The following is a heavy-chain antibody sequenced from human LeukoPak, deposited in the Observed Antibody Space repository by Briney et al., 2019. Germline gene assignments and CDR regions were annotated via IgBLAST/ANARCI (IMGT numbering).Heavy chain of an antibody. D-gene: IGHD3-16*01. CDR1: GFTVSSNY. V-gene: IGHV3-53*01. J-gene: IGHJ4*02. Sequence: GGSLRLSCVASGFTVSSNYMTWVRQAPGKGLEWVAVIYSGGYTYYADSVKGRFTISRDDSKNTLYLQRTRLRDEDTAVYYCARDLFTDDYEWGQGTLVTVSS. CDR3: ARDLFTDDYE. CDR2: IYSGGYT.